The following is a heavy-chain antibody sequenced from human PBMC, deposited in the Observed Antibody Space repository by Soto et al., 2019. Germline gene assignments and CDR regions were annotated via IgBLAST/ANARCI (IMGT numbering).Heavy chain of an antibody. D-gene: IGHD1-26*01. CDR2: IKQDGSVE. CDR3: AKHSRTLPVY. J-gene: IGHJ4*02. CDR1: GFTFSAYW. Sequence: EVQVVESGGGLVQPGGSLRLSCVASGFTFSAYWMSWVRQAPGRGLEWVANIKQDGSVEQYVDSMKGRFTISRDNAKNSLNLQMNSRRAEDTDVYYCAKHSRTLPVYWGQGTLVTV. V-gene: IGHV3-7*01.